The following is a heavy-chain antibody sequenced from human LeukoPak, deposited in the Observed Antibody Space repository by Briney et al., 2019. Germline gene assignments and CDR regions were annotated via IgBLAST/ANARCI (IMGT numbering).Heavy chain of an antibody. CDR3: ASYRPYNSSWYDFLLSKGRTYYFDY. J-gene: IGHJ4*02. V-gene: IGHV4-38-2*02. D-gene: IGHD6-13*01. CDR1: GYSISSGYY. Sequence: SETLSLTCTVSGYSISSGYYWGWIRQPPGKGLEWIGSIYHSGSTYYNPSLKSRVTISVDTSKNQFSLKLSSVTAADTAVYYCASYRPYNSSWYDFLLSKGRTYYFDYWGQGTLVTVSS. CDR2: IYHSGST.